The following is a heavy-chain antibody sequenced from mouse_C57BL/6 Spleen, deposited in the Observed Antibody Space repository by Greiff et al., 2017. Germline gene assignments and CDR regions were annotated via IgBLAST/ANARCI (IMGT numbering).Heavy chain of an antibody. CDR1: GYAFSSSW. D-gene: IGHD3-3*01. Sequence: VQLQQSGPELVKPGASVKISCKASGYAFSSSWMNWVKQRPGKGLEWIGRIYPGDGNTNYNGKFKGKATLTADKSSSTAYMQLSSLTSEDSAVYFCARGDPYFDYWGKGTTLTVSS. V-gene: IGHV1-82*01. CDR3: ARGDPYFDY. CDR2: IYPGDGNT. J-gene: IGHJ2*01.